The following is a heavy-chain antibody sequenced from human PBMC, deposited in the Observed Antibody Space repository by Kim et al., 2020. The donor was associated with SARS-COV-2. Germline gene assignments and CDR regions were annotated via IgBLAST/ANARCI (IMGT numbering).Heavy chain of an antibody. V-gene: IGHV3-7*03. CDR2: IKQDGSEK. Sequence: GGSLRLSCAASGFTFSSYWMSWVRQAPGKGLEWVTNIKQDGSEKYYVDSVKGRFTISRDNAKNSLYLQMNSLRAEDTAVYYCARVGTMWWSPFDYWGQGTLVTVS. J-gene: IGHJ4*02. CDR1: GFTFSSYW. CDR3: ARVGTMWWSPFDY. D-gene: IGHD2-21*01.